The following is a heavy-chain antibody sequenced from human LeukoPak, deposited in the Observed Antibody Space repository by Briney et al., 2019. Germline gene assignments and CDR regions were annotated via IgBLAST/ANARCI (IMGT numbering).Heavy chain of an antibody. J-gene: IGHJ4*02. Sequence: GGSLRLSCAASGFTFSSYGMHWVRQAPGKGLEWVAFIRYDGSNKYYADSVKGRFTISRDNSKNTLYLQMNSLRAEDTAVYYCAKDSATITEGGYWGQGNLVTVSS. CDR1: GFTFSSYG. CDR2: IRYDGSNK. V-gene: IGHV3-30*02. CDR3: AKDSATITEGGY. D-gene: IGHD5-24*01.